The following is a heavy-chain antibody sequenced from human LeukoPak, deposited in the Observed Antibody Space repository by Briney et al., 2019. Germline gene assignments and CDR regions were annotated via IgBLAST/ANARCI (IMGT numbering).Heavy chain of an antibody. CDR3: SRGGIAVTGTLRYDY. J-gene: IGHJ4*02. Sequence: PAGTLSLSCAASGFTFSNYYMNWIRQAPGKGLVWISRIKRGGSTTYYADSVKGRFTIIRENAKNTLYPEINSLRAEEKAEYFCSRGGIAVTGTLRYDYWGQGTLVSVSS. V-gene: IGHV3-74*01. D-gene: IGHD6-19*01. CDR2: IKRGGSTT. CDR1: GFTFSNYY.